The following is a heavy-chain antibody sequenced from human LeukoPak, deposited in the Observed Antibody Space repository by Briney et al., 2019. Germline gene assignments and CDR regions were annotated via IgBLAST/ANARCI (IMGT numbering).Heavy chain of an antibody. J-gene: IGHJ4*02. V-gene: IGHV3-30*03. CDR3: ARDRLRITGTGTLGY. Sequence: GGSLRLSCAASGFTFSIYSMNWVRQAPGKGRGWGAVISYDGSNKYYADSVKGRFTISRDNSKNTLYLQMNSLRAEDTAVYYCARDRLRITGTGTLGYWGQGTLVTVSS. D-gene: IGHD1-20*01. CDR2: ISYDGSNK. CDR1: GFTFSIYS.